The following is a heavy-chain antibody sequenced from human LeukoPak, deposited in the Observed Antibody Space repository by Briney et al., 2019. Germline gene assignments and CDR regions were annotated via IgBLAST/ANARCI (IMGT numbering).Heavy chain of an antibody. Sequence: SETLSLTCTVSGGSISNYDWSWIRQSAGKGLEWVGRTYISGSSNYNPSLKSRVTVSVDTSKNQFSLRLNSVTAADTAVYYCARLRWGYYYYMDVWGKGTTVTVSS. V-gene: IGHV4-4*07. CDR1: GGSISNYD. CDR3: ARLRWGYYYYMDV. CDR2: TYISGSS. J-gene: IGHJ6*03. D-gene: IGHD5-12*01.